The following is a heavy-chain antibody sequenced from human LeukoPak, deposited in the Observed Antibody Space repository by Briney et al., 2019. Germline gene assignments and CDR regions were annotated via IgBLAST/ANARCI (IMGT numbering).Heavy chain of an antibody. V-gene: IGHV3-48*01. CDR3: ARDHHRRLYDSQARDTFDI. J-gene: IGHJ3*02. Sequence: PGGSLRLSCAASGFTFSEFYMDWVRQAPGKGLEWVSYISSSSSPIYYADSVKGRFAISRDNAKNSLYLQMNSLRAEDTAVYYCARDHHRRLYDSQARDTFDIWGQGTMVTVSS. CDR1: GFTFSEFY. CDR2: ISSSSSPI. D-gene: IGHD3-22*01.